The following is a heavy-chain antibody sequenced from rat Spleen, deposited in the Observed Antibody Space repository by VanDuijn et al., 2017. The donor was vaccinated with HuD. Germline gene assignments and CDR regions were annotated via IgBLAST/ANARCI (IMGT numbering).Heavy chain of an antibody. V-gene: IGHV5-58*01. CDR2: ISNDGVNT. Sequence: EVQLVESGGGLVQPGRSMKLSCAASGFTFSSYWMYWVRQAPGKGLEWVSSISNDGVNTYYPDSVKGRFTISRDNAESIVYLQMNSLKSEDTATYYCARRGHTMDWGQGVMVTVSS. CDR3: ARRGHTMD. D-gene: IGHD1-9*01. CDR1: GFTFSSYW. J-gene: IGHJ2*01.